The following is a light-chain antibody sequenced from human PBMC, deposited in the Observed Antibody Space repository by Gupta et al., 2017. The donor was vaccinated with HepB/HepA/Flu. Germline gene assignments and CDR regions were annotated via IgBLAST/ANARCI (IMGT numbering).Light chain of an antibody. Sequence: SYEPTQPPSVSVSPGQTAHITCSGDELGDKYACWYQQKPGQSPVLVIYQDTKRPSGIPERFSGSNSGNTATLTISGTQAMDDADYYCQAWDSSTAVFGGGTKLTVL. V-gene: IGLV3-1*01. CDR3: QAWDSSTAV. CDR1: ELGDKY. CDR2: QDT. J-gene: IGLJ2*01.